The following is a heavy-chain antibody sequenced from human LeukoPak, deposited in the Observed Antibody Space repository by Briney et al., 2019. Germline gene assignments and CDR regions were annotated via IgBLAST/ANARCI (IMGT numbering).Heavy chain of an antibody. Sequence: PSETLSLTCTVSGGSISSSSYYGGWIRQPPGKGLEWIGSISYSGSTNYNPSLKSRVTISVDTSKNQFSLKLSSVTAADTAVYYCARLIGCSSGTCYSTNWFDPWGQGTLVTVSS. CDR3: ARLIGCSSGTCYSTNWFDP. D-gene: IGHD2-15*01. J-gene: IGHJ5*02. CDR1: GGSISSSSYY. CDR2: ISYSGST. V-gene: IGHV4-39*01.